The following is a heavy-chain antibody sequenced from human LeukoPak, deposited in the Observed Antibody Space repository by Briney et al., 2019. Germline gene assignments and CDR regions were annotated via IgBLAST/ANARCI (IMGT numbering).Heavy chain of an antibody. Sequence: GESLKISCKGSGYIFTSHWIGWVRQMPGKGLEWMGIIYPDDSDTRYSPSLQGQVTISADKSISTAYLQWSSLKASDTAMYYCARPDSSSWHFDYWGQGTLVTVSS. CDR3: ARPDSSSWHFDY. CDR1: GYIFTSHW. CDR2: IYPDDSDT. J-gene: IGHJ4*02. V-gene: IGHV5-51*01. D-gene: IGHD6-13*01.